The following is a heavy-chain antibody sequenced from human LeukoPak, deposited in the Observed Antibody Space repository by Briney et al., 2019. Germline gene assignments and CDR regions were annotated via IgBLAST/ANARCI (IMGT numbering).Heavy chain of an antibody. J-gene: IGHJ4*02. Sequence: GESLKISCQSSAYAFTNYWIGWVRQMPGKGLEYMGIIFPGDSDTRYSPSFQGQVTISVDKSISTAYLQWNSLKASDTAMYYCATCSGAYYFHNWGQGTLVTVSS. CDR3: ATCSGAYYFHN. V-gene: IGHV5-51*01. D-gene: IGHD2-15*01. CDR1: AYAFTNYW. CDR2: IFPGDSDT.